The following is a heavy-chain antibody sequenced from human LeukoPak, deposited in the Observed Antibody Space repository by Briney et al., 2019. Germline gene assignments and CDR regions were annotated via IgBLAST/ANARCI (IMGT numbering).Heavy chain of an antibody. V-gene: IGHV3-7*01. CDR1: GFTFSRYW. Sequence: GGSLRLSCAASGFTFSRYWMTWVHQAPGKGLEWVANIKQDGSEKNYVDSVKGRFTISRDNAKNSLYLQMNSLRAEDTALYYCASGYTGNLYWGQGTLVTVSS. CDR3: ASGYTGNLY. J-gene: IGHJ4*02. D-gene: IGHD1-26*01. CDR2: IKQDGSEK.